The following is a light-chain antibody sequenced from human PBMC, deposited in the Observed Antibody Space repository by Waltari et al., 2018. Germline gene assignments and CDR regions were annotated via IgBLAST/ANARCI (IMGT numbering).Light chain of an antibody. CDR2: GVS. CDR3: LQCIHSPRT. J-gene: IGKJ1*01. CDR1: QSLLHTNGNTY. V-gene: IGKV2-29*02. Sequence: DIVMTQTPLSLHVTPGEPASIPCMSSQSLLHTNGNTYLYWYLQRPGLPPRLLIYGVSNRASGVPDRFSGSGSGTDFTLTISRLEPEDFGVYYCLQCIHSPRTFGQGTKVEIK.